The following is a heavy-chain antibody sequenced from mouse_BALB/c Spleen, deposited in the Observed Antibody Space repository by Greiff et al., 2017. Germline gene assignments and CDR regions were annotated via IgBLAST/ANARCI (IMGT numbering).Heavy chain of an antibody. CDR1: GFSLTSYG. V-gene: IGHV2-2*02. Sequence: QVQLQQSGPGLVQPSQSLSITCTVSGFSLTSYGVHWVRQSPGKGLEWLGVIWSGGSTDYNAAFISRLSISKDNSKSQVFFKMNSLQANDTAIYYCARNSGYYGYHFDVWAQGPRSPSPQ. J-gene: IGHJ1*01. D-gene: IGHD1-2*01. CDR3: ARNSGYYGYHFDV. CDR2: IWSGGST.